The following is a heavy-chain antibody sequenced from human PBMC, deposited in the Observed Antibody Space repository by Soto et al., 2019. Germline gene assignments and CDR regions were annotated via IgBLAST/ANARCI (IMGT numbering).Heavy chain of an antibody. D-gene: IGHD1-20*01. V-gene: IGHV4-34*01. CDR3: ARGTRYPVFPL. CDR2: INHSGVT. CDR1: GGSFSGYC. Sequence: QVQLKQWGAGLLKPSETLSLTCALYGGSFSGYCWSWIRQPPGKGLEWIGEINHSGVTNYNPSLKSRVTISVDTSKNQFSLKLNSMSAADTAVYYCARGTRYPVFPLWAQGTLVTVSS. J-gene: IGHJ4*02.